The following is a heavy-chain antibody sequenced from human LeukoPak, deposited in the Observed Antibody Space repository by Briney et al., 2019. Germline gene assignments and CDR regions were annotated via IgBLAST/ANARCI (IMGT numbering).Heavy chain of an antibody. J-gene: IGHJ2*01. CDR3: ARSRGTLLEWFPQGWYFDL. V-gene: IGHV4-30-2*01. D-gene: IGHD3-3*01. CDR2: IYHSGST. Sequence: SETLSLTCTVSGGSISSGGYYWSWIRQPPGKGLEWIGYIYHSGSTYYNPSLKSRVTISVDRSKSQFSLKLSSVTAADTAVYYCARSRGTLLEWFPQGWYFDLWGRGTLVTVSS. CDR1: GGSISSGGYY.